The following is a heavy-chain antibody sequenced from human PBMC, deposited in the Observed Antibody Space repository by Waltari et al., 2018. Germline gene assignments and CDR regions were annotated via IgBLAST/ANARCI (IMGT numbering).Heavy chain of an antibody. CDR2: MQYRGSP. D-gene: IGHD4-17*01. V-gene: IGHV4-39*01. CDR1: GGSISTNYN. CDR3: GRIAFGDDEGYFQH. J-gene: IGHJ1*01. Sequence: QLQLHESGPGLVKPSETLSLTCTASGGSISTNYNWGWLRQPPGKGLEWMGNMQYRGSPFYNPALKSRVTISLDTSKNQFSLRLSSVGAADTAVYFCGRIAFGDDEGYFQHWGQGTLVTVSS.